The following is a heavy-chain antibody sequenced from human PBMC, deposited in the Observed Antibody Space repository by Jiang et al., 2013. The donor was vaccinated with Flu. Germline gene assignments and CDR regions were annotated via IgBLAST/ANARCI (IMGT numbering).Heavy chain of an antibody. CDR1: GYTFTGYY. CDR3: ARDSSPRGYYGSGSPSGGMDV. Sequence: GAEVKKPGASVKVSCKASGYTFTGYYMHWVRQAPGQGLEWMGWINPNSGGTNYAQKFQGRVTMTRDTSISTAYMELSRLRSDDTAVYYCARDSSPRGYYGSGSPSGGMDVWGQGTTVTVSS. V-gene: IGHV1-2*02. J-gene: IGHJ6*02. CDR2: INPNSGGT. D-gene: IGHD3-10*01.